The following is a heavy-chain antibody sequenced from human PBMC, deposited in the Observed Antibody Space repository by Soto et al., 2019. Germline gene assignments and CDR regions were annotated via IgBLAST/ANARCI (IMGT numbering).Heavy chain of an antibody. V-gene: IGHV1-18*01. CDR3: VRELGFCISTGCYDWFDP. J-gene: IGHJ5*02. CDR2: ISAYNGNT. D-gene: IGHD2-2*01. Sequence: QVQLVQSGAEVKKPGASVKVSCKASGYTFTSYGISWVRQAPGQGLEWMGWISAYNGNTNYAQKLQGSVTMTTDTATSTAYMELSSLRSDDTAVYYCVRELGFCISTGCYDWFDPWGQGTLVTVSS. CDR1: GYTFTSYG.